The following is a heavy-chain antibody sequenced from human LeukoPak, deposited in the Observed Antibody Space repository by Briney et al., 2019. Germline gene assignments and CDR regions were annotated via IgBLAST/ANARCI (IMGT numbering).Heavy chain of an antibody. CDR2: IYHSGGTT. Sequence: SETLSLTCAVSGGSIRSSNWWSWVRQPPGKGLEWIGEIYHSGGTTNYNPSLKSRVTISVDKSKNQFSLQLSSVTAADTALYYCARPTGRGGYPTDPFDIWGQGTMVTISS. V-gene: IGHV4-4*02. J-gene: IGHJ3*02. D-gene: IGHD6-25*01. CDR3: ARPTGRGGYPTDPFDI. CDR1: GGSIRSSNW.